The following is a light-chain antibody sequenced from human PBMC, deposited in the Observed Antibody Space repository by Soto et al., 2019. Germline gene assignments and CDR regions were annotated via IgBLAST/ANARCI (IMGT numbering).Light chain of an antibody. CDR2: DAY. CDR1: RSVSSY. Sequence: EIVLTQSPATLSLSPGEVATLSCRASRSVSSYLGWYQQKPGQAPRLLLYDAYNRATGIPARFSGRGSGTDFTITISNLEPEDFAVYYCPLAGTFGGGTKVELK. CDR3: PLAGT. V-gene: IGKV3-11*01. J-gene: IGKJ4*01.